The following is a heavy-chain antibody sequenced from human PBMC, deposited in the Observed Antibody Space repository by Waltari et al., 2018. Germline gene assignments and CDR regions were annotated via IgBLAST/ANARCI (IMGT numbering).Heavy chain of an antibody. D-gene: IGHD3-22*01. CDR2: INWNSGSI. V-gene: IGHV3-9*01. CDR3: AKKNDEVFDRNGLVYDAFDM. Sequence: EVQLVESGGGLVQPGRSLRLSCPASGFTFDDFAMHWVRQAPGKGLEWVSGINWNSGSIGYGDSVKGRFTISRDNARNSLYLQMNRLTTEDTAVYYCAKKNDEVFDRNGLVYDAFDMWGQGTMVTVSS. J-gene: IGHJ3*02. CDR1: GFTFDDFA.